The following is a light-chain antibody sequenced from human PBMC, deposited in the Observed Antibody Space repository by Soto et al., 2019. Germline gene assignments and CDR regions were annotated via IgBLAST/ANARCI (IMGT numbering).Light chain of an antibody. CDR2: GAS. CDR1: QSVSTN. V-gene: IGKV3-15*01. J-gene: IGKJ1*01. CDR3: QQYGRSPWT. Sequence: EIVMTQSPATLSVSPGERATLSCRASQSVSTNLAWYQQKPGQAPRLLIYGASTRATGIPARFSGSGSGTEFTLTISRLEPEDFAVYYCQQYGRSPWTFGQGTKVEVK.